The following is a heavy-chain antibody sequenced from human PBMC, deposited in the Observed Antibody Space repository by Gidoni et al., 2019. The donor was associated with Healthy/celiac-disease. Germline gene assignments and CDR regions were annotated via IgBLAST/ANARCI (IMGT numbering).Heavy chain of an antibody. V-gene: IGHV1-2*02. Sequence: QVQLVQSGAAVKKPGASVKVSCKASGSTFTGYYMHWVRQAPGQGLEWMGWINPNSGGTNYAQKFQGRVTMTRDTSISTAYMELSRLRSDDTAVYYCARRVNIVVVPAAIVSDFDYWGQGTLVTVSS. CDR2: INPNSGGT. D-gene: IGHD2-2*02. J-gene: IGHJ4*02. CDR1: GSTFTGYY. CDR3: ARRVNIVVVPAAIVSDFDY.